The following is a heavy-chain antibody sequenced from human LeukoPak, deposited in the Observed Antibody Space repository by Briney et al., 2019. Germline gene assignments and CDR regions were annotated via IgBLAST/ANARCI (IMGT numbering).Heavy chain of an antibody. V-gene: IGHV3-49*04. CDR1: GFTFSSYS. D-gene: IGHD3-10*01. J-gene: IGHJ4*02. CDR3: THGSGSYSAGQFDY. CDR2: IRSKAYGGTT. Sequence: GGSLRLSCAASGFTFSSYSINWVRLAPGKGLEWVGFIRSKAYGGTTEYAASVKGRFTISRDDSKSIAYLQMNSLKTEDTAVYYCTHGSGSYSAGQFDYWGQGTLVTVSS.